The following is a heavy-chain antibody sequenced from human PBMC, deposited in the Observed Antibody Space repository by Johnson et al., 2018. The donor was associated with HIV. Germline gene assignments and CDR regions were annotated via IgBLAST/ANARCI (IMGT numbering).Heavy chain of an antibody. D-gene: IGHD1-26*01. CDR2: IKSKTDGGTT. J-gene: IGHJ3*02. CDR1: GVTFSNAW. V-gene: IGHV3-15*05. CDR3: AREGEWERHAFDI. Sequence: EVQLVESGGGLIKPGGSLRLSCAASGVTFSNAWMSWVRQAPGKGLEWVGRIKSKTDGGTTDYAAPVKGRFTISRDDSKNNLYLQMNSLRAEDTALYYCAREGEWERHAFDIWGQGTMVTVSS.